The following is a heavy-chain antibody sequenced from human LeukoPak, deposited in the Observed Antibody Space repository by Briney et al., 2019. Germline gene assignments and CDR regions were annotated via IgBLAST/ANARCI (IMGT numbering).Heavy chain of an antibody. CDR2: ISSSSSYI. Sequence: GGSLRLSCAASGFTFSSYSMNWVRQAPGKGLEWVSSISSSSSYIYYADSVKGRFTISRDNAKNSLYLQMNSLRAEDTAVYYCARDKTDFWSGYDAFDIWGQGTMVTVSS. CDR1: GFTFSSYS. CDR3: ARDKTDFWSGYDAFDI. D-gene: IGHD3-3*01. J-gene: IGHJ3*02. V-gene: IGHV3-21*01.